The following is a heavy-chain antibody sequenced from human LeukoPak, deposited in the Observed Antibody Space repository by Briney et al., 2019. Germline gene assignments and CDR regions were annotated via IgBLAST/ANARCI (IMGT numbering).Heavy chain of an antibody. CDR3: ARGGNADSFDY. J-gene: IGHJ4*02. Sequence: ASVKVSCKASGYTFTSYGITWVRQAPGQGLEWMGWISTYNGNTDSAQKLQGRVTMTTDTSTSTAYMELRSLRSDDTAVCYCARGGNADSFDYWGLGTLVTVSS. CDR1: GYTFTSYG. V-gene: IGHV1-18*01. CDR2: ISTYNGNT. D-gene: IGHD3-16*01.